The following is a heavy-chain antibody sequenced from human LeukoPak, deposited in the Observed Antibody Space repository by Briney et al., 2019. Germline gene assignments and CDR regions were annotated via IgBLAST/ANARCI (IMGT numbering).Heavy chain of an antibody. J-gene: IGHJ4*02. V-gene: IGHV4-34*01. Sequence: SETLSLTCAVYGGSFSGYYWSWIRQPPGKGLEWIGEINHSGSTNYNPSLKSRVTVSVDTSKNQFSLKLSSVTAADTAVYYCASNSFDYYGSGSYSVDYWGQGTLVTVSS. CDR2: INHSGST. CDR3: ASNSFDYYGSGSYSVDY. D-gene: IGHD3-10*01. CDR1: GGSFSGYY.